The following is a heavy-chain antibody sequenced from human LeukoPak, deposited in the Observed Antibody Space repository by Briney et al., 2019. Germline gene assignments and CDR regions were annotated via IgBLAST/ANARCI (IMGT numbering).Heavy chain of an antibody. J-gene: IGHJ3*02. CDR3: ARVMLGCSGGSCYWGDAFDI. CDR1: GYTFTSYA. CDR2: INTNTGNP. D-gene: IGHD2-15*01. V-gene: IGHV7-4-1*02. Sequence: ASVKVSCRASGYTFTSYAMSWVRQAPGQGLEWMGWINTNTGNPTYAQGFTGRFVFSLDTSVSTAYLQISSLKAEDTAVYYCARVMLGCSGGSCYWGDAFDIWGQGTMVTVSS.